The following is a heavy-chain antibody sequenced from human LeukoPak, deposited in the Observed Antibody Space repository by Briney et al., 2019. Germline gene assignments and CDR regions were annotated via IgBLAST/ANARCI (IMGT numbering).Heavy chain of an antibody. J-gene: IGHJ6*02. CDR2: INPSGGST. CDR3: ARELFSNYNGMDV. CDR1: GDTFTNYY. Sequence: ASVKVSCKASGDTFTNYYMHWVRQAPGQGLEWMGVINPSGGSTTYAQKFRGRVTMTRDTSTSTVYIELSSLRSEDTAVYYCARELFSNYNGMDVWGQGTTVTVSS. V-gene: IGHV1-46*01.